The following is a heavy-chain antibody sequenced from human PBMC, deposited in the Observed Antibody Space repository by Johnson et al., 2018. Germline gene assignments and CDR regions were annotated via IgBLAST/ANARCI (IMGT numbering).Heavy chain of an antibody. CDR1: GFIFSHYS. V-gene: IGHV3-48*01. Sequence: VQLVQSGGGLVQPGGSLRLSCAASGFIFSHYSMNWVRQAPGEGLEWLSYISSDSNTIYYADSLEGRFTISRDNAKKSLYLQMNRLRAEDTAVYYCARWGTPKIMDVWGQGTTVTVSS. CDR3: ARWGTPKIMDV. CDR2: ISSDSNTI. J-gene: IGHJ6*02. D-gene: IGHD3-16*01.